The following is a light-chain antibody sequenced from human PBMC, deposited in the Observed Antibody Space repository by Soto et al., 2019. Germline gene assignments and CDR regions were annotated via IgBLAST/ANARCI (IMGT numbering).Light chain of an antibody. Sequence: EVVFTQTPATLSLSPGERATLSCRASQSVNIYLAWYQQKPGQAPRPLINNAFNRATGIPARFSGSGSGTEFTLTISSLEPEDFAGYYCQQRSNWPPITFGQG. CDR1: QSVNIY. J-gene: IGKJ5*01. CDR3: QQRSNWPPIT. V-gene: IGKV3-11*01. CDR2: NAF.